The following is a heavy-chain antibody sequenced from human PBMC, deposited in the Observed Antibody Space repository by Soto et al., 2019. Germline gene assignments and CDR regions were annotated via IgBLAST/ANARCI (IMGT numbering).Heavy chain of an antibody. CDR2: NSGSGGST. D-gene: IGHD3-10*01. Sequence: GGSLRLSCVASGFAFSAYTLSWVRQAPGKGLEWVSTNSGSGGSTYYADSVKGRFTISRDNSKNTLYLQMNSLRAEDTAVYYCAKDGYGSGSYYSPYYFDYWGQGTLVTVS. CDR3: AKDGYGSGSYYSPYYFDY. J-gene: IGHJ4*02. CDR1: GFAFSAYT. V-gene: IGHV3-23*01.